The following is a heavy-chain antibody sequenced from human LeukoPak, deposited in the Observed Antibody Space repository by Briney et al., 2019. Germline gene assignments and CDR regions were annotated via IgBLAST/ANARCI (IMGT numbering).Heavy chain of an antibody. J-gene: IGHJ4*02. D-gene: IGHD6-13*01. CDR2: TRNKANSYTT. V-gene: IGHV3-72*01. Sequence: GSLRLSCAAPGFTFSDHYMDWVRQAPGKGLEWVGRTRNKANSYTTEYAASVKGRFTISRDDSKNSVYLQMNSLETEDTAVYYCARSSSSWYPLFDYWGQGTLVTVSS. CDR3: ARSSSSWYPLFDY. CDR1: GFTFSDHY.